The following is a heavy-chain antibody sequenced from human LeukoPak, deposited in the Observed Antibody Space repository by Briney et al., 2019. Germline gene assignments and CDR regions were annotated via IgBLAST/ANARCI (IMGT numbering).Heavy chain of an antibody. V-gene: IGHV4-34*01. CDR2: ITHGGDS. D-gene: IGHD3-3*01. CDR3: ARSRVWSDYWGYFDY. J-gene: IGHJ4*02. Sequence: PSETLSLTCAVYGESFSDYYWSWIRQPPGKGLEWIGEITHGGDSIYNPSLKSRVTISVDTSKTQISLKLRAVTAADTAVYYCARSRVWSDYWGYFDYWGQGTLVTVSS. CDR1: GESFSDYY.